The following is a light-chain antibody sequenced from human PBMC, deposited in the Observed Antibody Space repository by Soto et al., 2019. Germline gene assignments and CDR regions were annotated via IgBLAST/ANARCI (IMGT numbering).Light chain of an antibody. J-gene: IGKJ4*01. CDR3: QQCRNWPLT. Sequence: EIVMAQSPATLSVSPGGGATPSCQASQNVYNNLAWYQQRPGQPPRLLIYDASTRATGISARFSGSGYGTEFTLTISSLQSEDFAVYFCQQCRNWPLTFGGGTKV. CDR2: DAS. CDR1: QNVYNN. V-gene: IGKV3-15*01.